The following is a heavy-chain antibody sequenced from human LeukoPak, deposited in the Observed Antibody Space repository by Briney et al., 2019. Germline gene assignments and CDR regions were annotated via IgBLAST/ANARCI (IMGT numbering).Heavy chain of an antibody. CDR1: GFTVSSNY. Sequence: GGSLRLSCAASGFTVSSNYMSWVRQAPGKGLEWVSVIYSGGSTYYADSVKGRFTISRDNSKNTLYLRMNSLRAEDTAVYYCARDFIAVAGTSRYLDYWGQGTLVTVSS. CDR2: IYSGGST. D-gene: IGHD6-19*01. V-gene: IGHV3-66*01. CDR3: ARDFIAVAGTSRYLDY. J-gene: IGHJ4*02.